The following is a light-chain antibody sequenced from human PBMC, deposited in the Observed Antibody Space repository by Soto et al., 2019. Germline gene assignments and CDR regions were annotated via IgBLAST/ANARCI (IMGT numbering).Light chain of an antibody. CDR2: ASS. V-gene: IGKV3-20*01. Sequence: PGEGATLSCRASQDVGNNFLAWYQQRPGQAPRLLIYASSRRATGIPDRFSGSGSGTDFTLTISRVGPEDIAVYFCHQYYSSITFGGGTKVEVK. CDR3: HQYYSSIT. CDR1: QDVGNNF. J-gene: IGKJ4*01.